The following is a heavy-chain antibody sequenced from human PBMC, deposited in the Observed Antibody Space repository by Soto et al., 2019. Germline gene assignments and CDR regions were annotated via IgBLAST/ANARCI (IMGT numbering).Heavy chain of an antibody. CDR3: ARGGNGDNVGYWYFDL. Sequence: QVQLVQSGAEVKTPGSSVKVSCRASGGTSNNYADTWVRQAPGHGLEWMGGIIAYFGTATYAHKFRGRLTITADDSTRTNYMELRSLRSEDTAVYFCARGGNGDNVGYWYFDLWGRGTQVTVSP. V-gene: IGHV1-69*01. D-gene: IGHD4-17*01. J-gene: IGHJ2*01. CDR2: IIAYFGTA. CDR1: GGTSNNYA.